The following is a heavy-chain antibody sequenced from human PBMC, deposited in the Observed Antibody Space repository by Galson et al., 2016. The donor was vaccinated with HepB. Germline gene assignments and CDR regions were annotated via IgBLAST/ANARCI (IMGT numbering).Heavy chain of an antibody. Sequence: RLSCAASGFVFSNFGLSWVRQAPGKGLEWVASISTRRTTYYPDSVQGRFTISRDNSNNTLYLQMNGLRAEDTAVYYCAKERLVRRIFDHWGQGALLTVSS. V-gene: IGHV3-23*01. D-gene: IGHD1-1*01. CDR1: GFVFSNFG. CDR3: AKERLVRRIFDH. J-gene: IGHJ4*02. CDR2: ISTRRTT.